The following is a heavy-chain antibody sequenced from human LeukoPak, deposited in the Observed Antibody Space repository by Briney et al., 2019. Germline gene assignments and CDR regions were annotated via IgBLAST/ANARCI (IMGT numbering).Heavy chain of an antibody. CDR1: GFTFSSYS. CDR3: ARYNSSSWLEADFDY. J-gene: IGHJ4*02. Sequence: GGSLRLSCAASGFTFSSYSMNWVRQAPGKGLEWVTSISSSSSYIYYADSVKGRFTISRDNAKNSLYLQMNSLRAEDTAVYYCARYNSSSWLEADFDYWGQGTLVTVSS. CDR2: ISSSSSYI. D-gene: IGHD6-13*01. V-gene: IGHV3-21*01.